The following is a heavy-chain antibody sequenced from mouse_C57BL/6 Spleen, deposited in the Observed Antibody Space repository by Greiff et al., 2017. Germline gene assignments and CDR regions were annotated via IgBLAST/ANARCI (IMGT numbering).Heavy chain of an antibody. CDR3: ARANYGSNYYAMDY. D-gene: IGHD1-1*01. V-gene: IGHV5-16*01. J-gene: IGHJ4*01. CDR1: GFIFSDYY. Sequence: EVQRVESEGGLVQPGSSMKLSCTASGFIFSDYYMAWVRQVPEKGLEWVANINYDGSSTYYLDSLKSRFIISRDNAKNILYLQMSSLKSEDTATYYCARANYGSNYYAMDYWGQGTSVTVSS. CDR2: INYDGSST.